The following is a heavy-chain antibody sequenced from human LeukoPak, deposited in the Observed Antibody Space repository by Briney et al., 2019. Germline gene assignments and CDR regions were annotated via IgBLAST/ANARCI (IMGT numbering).Heavy chain of an antibody. CDR2: INHSGST. Sequence: SETLSLTCAVYGGSSSGYYWSWIRQPPGKGLEWIGEINHSGSTNYNPSLKSRVTISVDTSKNQFSLKLSSVTAADTAVYYCARGGLRRYSSSWYSGGYYYYYMDVWGKGTTVTVSS. CDR1: GGSSSGYY. V-gene: IGHV4-34*01. D-gene: IGHD6-13*01. J-gene: IGHJ6*03. CDR3: ARGGLRRYSSSWYSGGYYYYYMDV.